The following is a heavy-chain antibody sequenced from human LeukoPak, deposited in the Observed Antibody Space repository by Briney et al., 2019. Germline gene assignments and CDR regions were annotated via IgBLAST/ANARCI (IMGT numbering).Heavy chain of an antibody. V-gene: IGHV1-18*01. J-gene: IGHJ5*02. CDR2: FNAYNGNT. CDR3: ARESRYDYVWGSYRSNWFDP. Sequence: ASVKVSFKSSGYTFTSYGISLLRQPPVQGLEWMGLFNAYNGNTNYAHKLQVRVTITTDTSASIAYMELRSLRSDDTAVYYCARESRYDYVWGSYRSNWFDPWGQGTLVSVFS. CDR1: GYTFTSYG. D-gene: IGHD3-16*02.